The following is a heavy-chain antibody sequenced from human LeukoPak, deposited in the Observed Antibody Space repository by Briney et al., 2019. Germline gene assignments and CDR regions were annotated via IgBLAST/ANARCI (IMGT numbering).Heavy chain of an antibody. CDR3: AKHRSSRGYFDY. Sequence: PGGSLRLSCAASGFTFSSYAMSWVRQAPGKGLEWASAISGSGGSTYYADSVKGRFTISRDNSKNTLYLQMNSLRAEDTAVYYCAKHRSSRGYFDYWGQGTLVTVSS. D-gene: IGHD2-2*01. V-gene: IGHV3-23*01. J-gene: IGHJ4*02. CDR2: ISGSGGST. CDR1: GFTFSSYA.